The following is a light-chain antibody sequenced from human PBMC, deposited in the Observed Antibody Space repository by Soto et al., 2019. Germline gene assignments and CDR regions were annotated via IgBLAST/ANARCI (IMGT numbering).Light chain of an antibody. J-gene: IGKJ3*01. Sequence: EIVLTQSPGTLSLSPGERAVLSCRASQSLSANYLAWYQQQPGQAPRLLIYNASYRATGIPDRFSGGGSGTDFTLTISRLEPEDFAVYYCQQYDSSPRTFGPGTKVDIK. CDR2: NAS. CDR3: QQYDSSPRT. V-gene: IGKV3-20*01. CDR1: QSLSANY.